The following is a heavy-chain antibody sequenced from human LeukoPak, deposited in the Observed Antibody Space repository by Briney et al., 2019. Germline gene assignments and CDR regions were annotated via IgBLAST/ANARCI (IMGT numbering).Heavy chain of an antibody. J-gene: IGHJ6*02. CDR2: ISWNSGSI. Sequence: SLRLSCAASGFTFDDYAMHWVWQAPGKGLEWVSGISWNSGSIGYADSVKGRFTISRDNAKNSLYLQMNSLRAEDTALYYCAKDIRGYYDSSGWYYYYYGMDVWGQGTTVTVSS. D-gene: IGHD3-22*01. CDR3: AKDIRGYYDSSGWYYYYYGMDV. V-gene: IGHV3-9*01. CDR1: GFTFDDYA.